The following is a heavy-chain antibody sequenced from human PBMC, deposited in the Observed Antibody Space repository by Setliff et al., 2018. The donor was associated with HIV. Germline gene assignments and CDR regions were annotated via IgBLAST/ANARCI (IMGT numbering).Heavy chain of an antibody. CDR3: ARDTRIAATGTYYFDY. CDR2: IYYSGST. J-gene: IGHJ4*02. D-gene: IGHD6-13*01. CDR1: GGSISSGDYY. V-gene: IGHV4-31*03. Sequence: SETLSLTCTVSGGSISSGDYYWSWIRQHPGKGLEWIGYIYYSGSTNYNPSLKSRVTISVDTSKNQFSLKLSSVTAADTAVYYRARDTRIAATGTYYFDYWGQGTLVTVSS.